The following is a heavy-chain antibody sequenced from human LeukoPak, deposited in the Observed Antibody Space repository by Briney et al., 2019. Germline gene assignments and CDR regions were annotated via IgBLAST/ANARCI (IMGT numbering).Heavy chain of an antibody. J-gene: IGHJ5*02. D-gene: IGHD5-24*01. CDR1: GGSISSYY. V-gene: IGHV4-59*12. CDR3: ARDRLPDGYNANWFDP. Sequence: SETLSLTCTVSGGSISSYYWSWIRQPPGKGLEWIGYIYYSGSTNYNPSLKSRVTISVDTSKNQFSLKLSSVTAADTAVYYCARDRLPDGYNANWFDPWGQGTLVTVSS. CDR2: IYYSGST.